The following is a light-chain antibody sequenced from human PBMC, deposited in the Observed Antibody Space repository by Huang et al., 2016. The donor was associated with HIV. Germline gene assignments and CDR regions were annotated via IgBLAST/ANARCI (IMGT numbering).Light chain of an antibody. V-gene: IGKV3-15*01. CDR3: QQYNNWPLT. CDR1: QSVSNS. Sequence: EIVMTQSPATLSVSPGERATLSCRASQSVSNSLAWYQQKGGQAPRLLIYGASTRATGIPARFSGSGSVTEFTLTISSLQSEDFAVYYCQQYNNWPLTFGGGTKVEIK. J-gene: IGKJ4*01. CDR2: GAS.